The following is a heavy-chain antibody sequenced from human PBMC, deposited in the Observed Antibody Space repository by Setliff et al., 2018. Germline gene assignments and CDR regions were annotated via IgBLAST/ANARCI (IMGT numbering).Heavy chain of an antibody. V-gene: IGHV4-4*08. J-gene: IGHJ3*02. CDR1: GASVRSHY. CDR2: FRPSGRT. Sequence: PSETLSLTCTVSGASVRSHYWSWIRQPPGKGLEWIGSFRPSGRTYYNPPLKSRVTISLDTSRKQFSLKLTSVTAADTAVYYCVRDAGDGYGVDAYAGGGFDIWGQGTMVTVSS. D-gene: IGHD4-17*01. CDR3: VRDAGDGYGVDAYAGGGFDI.